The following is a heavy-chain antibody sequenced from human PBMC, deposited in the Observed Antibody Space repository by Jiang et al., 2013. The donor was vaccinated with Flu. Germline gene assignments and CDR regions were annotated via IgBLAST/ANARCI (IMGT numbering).Heavy chain of an antibody. CDR1: GYSFTSYW. CDR3: ARLPRGSSTLPVLLHFDY. V-gene: IGHV5-51*01. J-gene: IGHJ4*02. CDR2: IYPGDSDT. Sequence: GAEVKKPGESLKISCKGSGYSFTSYWIGWVRQMPGKGLEWMGIIYPGDSDTRYSPSFQGQVTISADKSISTAYLQWSSLKASDTAMYYCARLPRGSSTLPVLLHFDYWGQGTLVTVSS. D-gene: IGHD1-26*01.